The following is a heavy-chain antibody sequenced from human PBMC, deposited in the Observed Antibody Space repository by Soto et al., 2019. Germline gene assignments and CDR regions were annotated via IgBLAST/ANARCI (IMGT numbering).Heavy chain of an antibody. J-gene: IGHJ3*01. Sequence: PSETLSLTCTISGASISSLYWSWVRQPPGKGLEWIGYIHYSGSTNYNPSLKSRVTIFVDTLKIQCPLRLSSVASAGAAVYDFARGGGSIDVWGQGTMVTVSS. D-gene: IGHD3-16*01. CDR1: GASISSLY. V-gene: IGHV4-59*11. CDR3: ARGGGSIDV. CDR2: IHYSGST.